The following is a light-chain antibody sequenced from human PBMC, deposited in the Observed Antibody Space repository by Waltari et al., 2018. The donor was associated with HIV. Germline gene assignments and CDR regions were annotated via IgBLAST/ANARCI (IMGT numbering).Light chain of an antibody. CDR1: NVDVGAFKF. Sequence: QSALTQPASVSGSPGQSITIPCTGINVDVGAFKFVAWYQHHPVKAPKLIIYEVHNRPSWVSDRFSGSKSGDSASLTISGLQTADEADYYCTSYTSGSVLFGGGTNLTVL. CDR3: TSYTSGSVL. J-gene: IGLJ2*01. CDR2: EVH. V-gene: IGLV2-14*01.